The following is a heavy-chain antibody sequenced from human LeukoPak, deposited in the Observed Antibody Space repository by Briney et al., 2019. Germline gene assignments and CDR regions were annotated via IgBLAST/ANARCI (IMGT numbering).Heavy chain of an antibody. CDR3: ARLLEDGYNYYFDY. D-gene: IGHD5-12*01. V-gene: IGHV4-59*08. Sequence: PSETLSLTYTVSGGSISGYYWSWIRQPPGKGLEYIGYIYYSGSTNYNPSLKSRVTISVDTSKSQFSLQMRSVTAADTAVYYCARLLEDGYNYYFDYWGQGTLVTVSS. CDR1: GGSISGYY. J-gene: IGHJ4*02. CDR2: IYYSGST.